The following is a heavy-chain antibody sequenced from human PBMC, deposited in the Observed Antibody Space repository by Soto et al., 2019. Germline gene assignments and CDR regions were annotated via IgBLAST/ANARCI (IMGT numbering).Heavy chain of an antibody. CDR1: GGSFSGYY. CDR3: ARRPDANCCGGSCYIYVFDI. CDR2: INHSGST. J-gene: IGHJ3*02. V-gene: IGHV4-34*01. D-gene: IGHD2-15*01. Sequence: SETLSLTCAVYGGSFSGYYWSWIRQPPGKGLEWIGEINHSGSTNYNPSLKSRVTISVDTSKNQFSLKLSSVTAADTAVYYCARRPDANCCGGSCYIYVFDIRAQGTSVPVS.